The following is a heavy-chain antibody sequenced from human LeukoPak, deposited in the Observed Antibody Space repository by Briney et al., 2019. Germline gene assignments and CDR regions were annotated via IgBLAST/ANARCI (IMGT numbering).Heavy chain of an antibody. CDR2: IYSGGST. CDR3: ARGEYQLPQGN. CDR1: GFTVGSNY. V-gene: IGHV3-66*02. D-gene: IGHD2-2*01. Sequence: GGSLRLSCAASGFTVGSNYMSWVRQAPGKGLEWVSVIYSGGSTYYADSVKGRFTISRDNSKNTLYLQMNSLGAEDTAVYYCARGEYQLPQGNWGQGTLVTVSS. J-gene: IGHJ4*02.